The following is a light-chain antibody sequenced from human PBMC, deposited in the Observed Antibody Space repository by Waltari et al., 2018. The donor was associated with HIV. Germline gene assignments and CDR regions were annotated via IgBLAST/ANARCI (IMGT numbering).Light chain of an antibody. CDR1: SSDVGGYNY. Sequence: QSALTQPASVSGSPGQSITISCTGTSSDVGGYNYASWFQQHPGNAPKPMIYEVSHRPSGVSNRFSGSMSGNTSSLTIAGLQAEEEADYYCSSYTSSSTVVFGGGTKLTVL. CDR3: SSYTSSSTVV. CDR2: EVS. J-gene: IGLJ2*01. V-gene: IGLV2-14*01.